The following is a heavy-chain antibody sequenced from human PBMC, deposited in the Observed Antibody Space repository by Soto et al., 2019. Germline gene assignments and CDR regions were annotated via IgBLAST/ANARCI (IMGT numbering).Heavy chain of an antibody. CDR2: YSGST. J-gene: IGHJ4*02. CDR1: GDSIGSGGHY. Sequence: SETLSLTCSVSGDSIGSGGHYWNWIRQHPEKGLEWIGYYSGSTHYNPSLRSRLRISLDTSQNQFFLRLTSVTAADTARSYAARDHAIAPHNWVHWGQG. V-gene: IGHV4-31*03. D-gene: IGHD1-1*01. CDR3: ARDHAIAPHNWVH.